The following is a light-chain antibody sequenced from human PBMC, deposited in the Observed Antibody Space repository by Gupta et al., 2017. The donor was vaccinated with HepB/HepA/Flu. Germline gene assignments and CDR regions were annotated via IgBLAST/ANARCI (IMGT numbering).Light chain of an antibody. Sequence: SALTQPRSVSGSPGQSVTIPCTGTSSDGGGYNYGAWYQQHPGKAPKLMIYDVSKRPSGVPDRFSGSKSGNTASLTISGLQAEDEADYYCCSYAGSYTLVFGGGTKLTVL. CDR1: SSDGGGYNY. J-gene: IGLJ3*02. CDR3: CSYAGSYTLV. CDR2: DVS. V-gene: IGLV2-11*01.